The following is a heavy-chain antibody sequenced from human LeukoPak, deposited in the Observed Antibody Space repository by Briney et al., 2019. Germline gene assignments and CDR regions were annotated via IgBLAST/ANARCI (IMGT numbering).Heavy chain of an antibody. V-gene: IGHV4-34*01. CDR1: GGSFSGYY. CDR3: ARVTPVLLWFGELTAGWFDP. D-gene: IGHD3-10*01. Sequence: SETLSLTCAVYGGSFSGYYWSWIRQPPGKGLEWIGEINHSGSTNYNPSLKSRVTISVDTSKNQFSLKLSSVTAADTAVYYCARVTPVLLWFGELTAGWFDPWGQGTLVTVSS. CDR2: INHSGST. J-gene: IGHJ5*02.